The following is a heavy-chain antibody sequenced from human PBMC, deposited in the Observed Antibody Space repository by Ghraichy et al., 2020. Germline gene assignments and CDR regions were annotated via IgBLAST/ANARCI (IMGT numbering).Heavy chain of an antibody. CDR1: GFTVSSNY. J-gene: IGHJ4*02. V-gene: IGHV3-66*02. D-gene: IGHD1-1*01. CDR3: ARGGTWQLGSCYYDY. Sequence: GSLRLSCAASGFTVSSNYMSWVRQGPGKGLEWVSVIYSGGTIKYADSVKSRFTISRDNSKNTLYLQINSLGPEDTAIYYCARGGTWQLGSCYYDYWGQGTLVTVSS. CDR2: IYSGGTI.